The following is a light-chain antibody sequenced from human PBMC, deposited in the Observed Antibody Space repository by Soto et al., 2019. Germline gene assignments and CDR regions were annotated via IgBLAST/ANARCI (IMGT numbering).Light chain of an antibody. Sequence: DIQMTQSPSTLSASVGDRVTITCRASQSISSWLAWYQQKPGKAPKLLIYDASSLESGVPSRFSGSGSGTEFTLTISSLQPDEFATYYCQQYNSYSWTFGQGTKVEI. CDR3: QQYNSYSWT. V-gene: IGKV1-5*01. J-gene: IGKJ1*01. CDR2: DAS. CDR1: QSISSW.